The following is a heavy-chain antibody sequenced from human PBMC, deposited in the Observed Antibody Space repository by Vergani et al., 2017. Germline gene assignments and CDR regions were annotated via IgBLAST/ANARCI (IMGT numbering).Heavy chain of an antibody. CDR2: IYYSGNT. CDR1: GGSISSGGYY. D-gene: IGHD5-18*01. CDR3: ARASVEKTMRRREYYYYMDV. Sequence: QVQLQESGPGLVKPSQTLSLTCTVSGGSISSGGYYWSWIRQHPGKGLEWIGYIYYSGNTYFNPSLKNRVSMSADTSKNQVSLKVSSVTAADTAVYYCARASVEKTMRRREYYYYMDVWGEGTTVTVSS. V-gene: IGHV4-31*03. J-gene: IGHJ6*03.